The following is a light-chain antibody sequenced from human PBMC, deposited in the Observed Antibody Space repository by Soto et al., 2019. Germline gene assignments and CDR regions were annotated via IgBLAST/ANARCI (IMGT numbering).Light chain of an antibody. V-gene: IGLV2-14*01. Sequence: QSALTQPASVSGSPGQSITISCTGTSSDVGGYNYVSWYQQHPGKAPKLMIYDVSNRPSGVSNRFSGSKSGNTASLTISGLQAEDEADYYCSSYTSSSTVYVFGTGNKVTVL. CDR2: DVS. CDR3: SSYTSSSTVYV. J-gene: IGLJ1*01. CDR1: SSDVGGYNY.